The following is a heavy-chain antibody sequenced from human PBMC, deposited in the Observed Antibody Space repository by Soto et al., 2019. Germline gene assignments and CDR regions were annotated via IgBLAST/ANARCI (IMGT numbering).Heavy chain of an antibody. D-gene: IGHD3-22*01. CDR3: SRGAATRIVVVLYDACAI. CDR2: IIPVFGTA. J-gene: IGHJ3*02. V-gene: IGHV1-69*12. Sequence: QVQLVQSGAEVKKPGSSVKVSCKASGATLNTFINYGITWVRQAPGQGLEWMGGIIPVFGTANYAQKFQGRVMIIADETSRTAYMELSRLRSEDTAVYYCSRGAATRIVVVLYDACAIWGQWPMVTGSS. CDR1: GATLNTFINYG.